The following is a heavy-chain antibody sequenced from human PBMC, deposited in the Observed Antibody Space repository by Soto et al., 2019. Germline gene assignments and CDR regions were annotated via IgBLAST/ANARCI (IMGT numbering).Heavy chain of an antibody. D-gene: IGHD6-6*01. CDR2: VSGSGAYT. CDR3: AKEYSSASAGHYGMDV. CDR1: GFTFSSYA. V-gene: IGHV3-23*01. Sequence: GGSLRLSCAASGFTFSSYAMNWVRQAPGKGLEWVSSVSGSGAYTYYADSVKGRFTISRDNSKNRLYLQMNSLRAEDTAVYYCAKEYSSASAGHYGMDVWGQGTTVTVSS. J-gene: IGHJ6*02.